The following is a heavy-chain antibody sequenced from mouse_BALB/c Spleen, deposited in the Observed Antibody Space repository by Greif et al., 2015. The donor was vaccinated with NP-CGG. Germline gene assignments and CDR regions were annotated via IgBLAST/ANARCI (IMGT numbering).Heavy chain of an antibody. J-gene: IGHJ3*01. CDR1: GFTFNTYA. CDR3: VRPYYYGSSPWFAY. D-gene: IGHD1-1*01. V-gene: IGHV10-1*02. Sequence: EVKLVESGGGLVQPKGSLKLSCAASGFTFNTYAMNWVRQAPGKGLEWVARIRSKSNNYATYYADSVKDRFTISRDDSQSMRYLQMNNLKTEDTAMYYCVRPYYYGSSPWFAYWGQGTLVTVSA. CDR2: IRSKSNNYAT.